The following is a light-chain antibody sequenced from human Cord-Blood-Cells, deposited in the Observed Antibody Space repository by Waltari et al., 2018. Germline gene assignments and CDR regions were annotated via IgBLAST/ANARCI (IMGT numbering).Light chain of an antibody. CDR2: DVS. CDR1: SSDVGGYNY. J-gene: IGLJ1*01. CDR3: CSYAGSYTYV. Sequence: QSALTQPRSVSGSPGQSFTISCTGTSSDVGGYNYVSWYQQHPGKAPKLMIYDVSKRPSGVPDRFSGSNSGNTASLTISGLQAEDEADYYCCSYAGSYTYVFVTGTKVTVL. V-gene: IGLV2-11*01.